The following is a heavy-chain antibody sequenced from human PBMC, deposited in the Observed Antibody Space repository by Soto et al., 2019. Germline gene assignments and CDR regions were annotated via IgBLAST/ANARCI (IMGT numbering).Heavy chain of an antibody. CDR1: GGSISSGGYY. V-gene: IGHV4-31*03. CDR2: IYYSGST. D-gene: IGHD3-10*01. J-gene: IGHJ4*02. Sequence: QVQLQESGPGLVKPSQTLSLTCTVSGGSISSGGYYWSWIRQHPGKGLEWIGYIYYSGSTYYNPYLKSRGTISVDTSTNQFSLKLSSVTAADTAVYYCARGVTMVRGVIHTPYFDYWGQGTLVTVSS. CDR3: ARGVTMVRGVIHTPYFDY.